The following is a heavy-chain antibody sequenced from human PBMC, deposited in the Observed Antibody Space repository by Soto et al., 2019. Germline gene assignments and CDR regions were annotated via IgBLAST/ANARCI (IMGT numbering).Heavy chain of an antibody. D-gene: IGHD1-26*01. J-gene: IGHJ4*02. CDR3: AGRPEIHPR. CDR2: IHRDGVT. V-gene: IGHV4-4*02. Sequence: QVHLQESGPGLVKPSETLSLTCAISGGSTSSSDWWTWVRQPPGEGLEWIGEIHRDGVTNYNSSLKSRLTISLDHSRNQFSLSLTSVTAADAAVYFCAGRPEIHPRWGQGLLVPVSS. CDR1: GGSTSSSDW.